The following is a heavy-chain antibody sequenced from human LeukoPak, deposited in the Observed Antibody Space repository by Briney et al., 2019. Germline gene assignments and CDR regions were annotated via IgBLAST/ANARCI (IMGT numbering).Heavy chain of an antibody. V-gene: IGHV1-69*13. D-gene: IGHD2-2*02. Sequence: SVKVSCKASGGTFSSYAISWVRQAPGQGLEWMGGIIPIFGTANYAQKSQGRVTITADESTSTAYMELSSLRSEDTAVYYCARDECRSSTSCYNYYWGQGTLVTVSS. CDR2: IIPIFGTA. CDR3: ARDECRSSTSCYNYY. J-gene: IGHJ4*02. CDR1: GGTFSSYA.